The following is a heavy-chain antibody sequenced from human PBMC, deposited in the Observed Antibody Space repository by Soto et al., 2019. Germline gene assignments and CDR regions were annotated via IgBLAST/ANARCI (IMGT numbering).Heavy chain of an antibody. Sequence: QVQLVESGGGLVKPGGSLRLSCAASGFTFRDYYMTWIRQAPGKGLEWAAYISSSGSGIYYPDSVKGRFTISRDNAKNSQYLQMSSLRAEDTAVYFCARAYSDAFDIWGQGTMVTVSS. D-gene: IGHD2-15*01. CDR2: ISSSGSGI. CDR3: ARAYSDAFDI. V-gene: IGHV3-11*01. J-gene: IGHJ3*02. CDR1: GFTFRDYY.